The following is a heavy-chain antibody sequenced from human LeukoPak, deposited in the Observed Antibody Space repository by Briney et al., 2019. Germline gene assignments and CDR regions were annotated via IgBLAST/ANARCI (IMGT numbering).Heavy chain of an antibody. CDR2: INPNSGGT. CDR1: GYTFTGYY. D-gene: IGHD3-22*01. Sequence: ASVEVSCKASGYTFTGYYMHWVRQAPGQGLEWMGRINPNSGGTNYAQKFQGRVTMTRDTSISTAYMELSRLRSDDTAVYYCARDYYDSSGYYYFDYWGQGTLVTVSS. J-gene: IGHJ4*02. CDR3: ARDYYDSSGYYYFDY. V-gene: IGHV1-2*06.